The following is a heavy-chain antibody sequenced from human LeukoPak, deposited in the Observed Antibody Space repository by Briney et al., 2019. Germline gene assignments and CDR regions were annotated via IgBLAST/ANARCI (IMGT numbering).Heavy chain of an antibody. Sequence: ASVKVSCKASGYTFTSYGISWVRQAPGQGLEWTGWISAYNGNTNYAQKLQGRVTMTTDTSTSTAYMELRSLRSDDTAVYYCARGYAASCSSTTCPYFDYWGQGTLVTVSS. CDR3: ARGYAASCSSTTCPYFDY. CDR1: GYTFTSYG. D-gene: IGHD2-2*01. V-gene: IGHV1-18*01. J-gene: IGHJ4*02. CDR2: ISAYNGNT.